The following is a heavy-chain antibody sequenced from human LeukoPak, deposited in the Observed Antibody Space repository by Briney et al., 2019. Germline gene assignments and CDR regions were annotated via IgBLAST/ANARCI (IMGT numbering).Heavy chain of an antibody. V-gene: IGHV3-23*01. D-gene: IGHD1-14*01. Sequence: PGGSLRLSCVASGFTFKDYAMGWVRQAPGKGLEWVSRISGDGAVAKYAAFVKGRFTISRDNSRNTLSLQINSLRAEDTAVYYCARGVSGEPWGQGTLVTVSS. CDR1: GFTFKDYA. J-gene: IGHJ5*02. CDR2: ISGDGAVA. CDR3: ARGVSGEP.